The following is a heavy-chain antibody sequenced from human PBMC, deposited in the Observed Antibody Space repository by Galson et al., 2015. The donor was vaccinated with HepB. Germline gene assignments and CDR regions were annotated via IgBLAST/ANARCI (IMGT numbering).Heavy chain of an antibody. CDR3: ARDLGRGYGAFDY. CDR1: GGSISSYY. J-gene: IGHJ4*02. Sequence: ETLSLTCTVSGGSISSYYWSWIRQPPGKGLEWIGYIYYSGSTNYNPSLKSRVTISVDTSKNQFSLKLSSVTAADTAVYYCARDLGRGYGAFDYWGQGTLVTVSS. V-gene: IGHV4-59*01. CDR2: IYYSGST. D-gene: IGHD5-12*01.